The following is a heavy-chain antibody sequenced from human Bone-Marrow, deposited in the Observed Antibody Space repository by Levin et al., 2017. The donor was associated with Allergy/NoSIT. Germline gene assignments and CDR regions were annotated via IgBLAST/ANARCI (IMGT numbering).Heavy chain of an antibody. CDR1: GFTFSDYW. CDR3: ARDLTPYNSGWDDALDI. CDR2: IKLDGSEK. Sequence: PGGSLRLSCAASGFTFSDYWMTWVRQAPGKGPEWVANIKLDGSEKNYVDSVKGRFTISRDNTMNSLYLQVNSLRAEDTAVYYCARDLTPYNSGWDDALDIWGQGTMVTVSS. D-gene: IGHD6-19*01. J-gene: IGHJ3*02. V-gene: IGHV3-7*04.